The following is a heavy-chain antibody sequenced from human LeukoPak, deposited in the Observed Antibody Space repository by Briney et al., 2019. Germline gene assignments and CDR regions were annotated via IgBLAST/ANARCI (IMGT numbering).Heavy chain of an antibody. CDR1: DASLSPYF. CDR2: IYTSGST. V-gene: IGHV4-4*08. D-gene: IGHD6-13*01. CDR3: ARTMALAAGSDY. Sequence: SETLSLTCTVSDASLSPYFWIWIRQPPGKGLEWIGHIYTSGSTNYNPSLKSRVTISVDTSKNQFSLKLSSVTAADTAVYYCARTMALAAGSDYWGQGTLVTVSS. J-gene: IGHJ4*02.